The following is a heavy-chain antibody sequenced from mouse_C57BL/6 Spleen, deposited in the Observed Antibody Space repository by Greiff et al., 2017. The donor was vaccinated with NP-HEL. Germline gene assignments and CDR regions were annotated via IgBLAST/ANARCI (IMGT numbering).Heavy chain of an antibody. Sequence: QVQLQQPGAELVRPGSSVKLSCKASGYTFTSYWMHWVKQRPIQGLEWIGNIDPSDSETHYNQKFKDKATLTVDKSSSTAYMQLSSLTSEDSAVYYCARYDYDGGHWYFDVWGTGTTVTVSS. CDR2: IDPSDSET. J-gene: IGHJ1*03. D-gene: IGHD2-4*01. V-gene: IGHV1-52*01. CDR3: ARYDYDGGHWYFDV. CDR1: GYTFTSYW.